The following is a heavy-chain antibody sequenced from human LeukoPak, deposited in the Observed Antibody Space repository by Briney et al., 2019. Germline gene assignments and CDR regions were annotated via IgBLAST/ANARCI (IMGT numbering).Heavy chain of an antibody. Sequence: GGSLRLSCAASGFTFSSYAMHWVRQAPGKGLEWVAVISYDGSNKYYADSVKGRFTISRDNAKSSLYLQMNSLRAEDTAVYYCARTPFWYYFDYWGQGTLVTVSS. D-gene: IGHD2-8*02. CDR1: GFTFSSYA. V-gene: IGHV3-30-3*01. CDR2: ISYDGSNK. J-gene: IGHJ4*02. CDR3: ARTPFWYYFDY.